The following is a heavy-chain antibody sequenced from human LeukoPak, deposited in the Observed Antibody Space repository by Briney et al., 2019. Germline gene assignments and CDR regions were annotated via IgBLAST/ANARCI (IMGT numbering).Heavy chain of an antibody. CDR1: GYTLTELS. D-gene: IGHD3-10*01. CDR3: ATEGAWFGGLLYNDY. Sequence: GASVKVSCKVSGYTLTELSMHWVRQAPGKGLEWMGGFDPEDGETIYAQKFQGRVTMTEDTSTDTAYMELSSLRSEDTAVYYCATEGAWFGGLLYNDYWGQGTLVTVSS. J-gene: IGHJ4*02. V-gene: IGHV1-24*01. CDR2: FDPEDGET.